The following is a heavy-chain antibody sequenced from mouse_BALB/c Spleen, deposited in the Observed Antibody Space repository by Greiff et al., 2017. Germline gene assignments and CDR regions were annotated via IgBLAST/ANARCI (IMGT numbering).Heavy chain of an antibody. D-gene: IGHD1-1*01. CDR3: AREADYGD. J-gene: IGHJ1*01. CDR2: ISSGGST. Sequence: VESGGGLVKPGGSLKLSCAASGFTFSSYGMSWVRQTPEKRLEWVASISSGGSTYYPDSVKGRFTISRDNARNILYLQMSSLRSEDTAMYYCAREADYGDWGAGTTVTVSS. V-gene: IGHV5-6-5*01. CDR1: GFTFSSYG.